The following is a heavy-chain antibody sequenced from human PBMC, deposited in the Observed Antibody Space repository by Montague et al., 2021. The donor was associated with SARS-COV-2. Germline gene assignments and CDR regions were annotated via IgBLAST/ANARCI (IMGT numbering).Heavy chain of an antibody. Sequence: ETLSLTCAVHGGSFSTYSWNWIRQPPGKGLEWIGEIHHGGSTNXNPSLKSRVTISADTSKNQFSLKLTSVAAADTAVYYCARLGDGVVPTPILGVGPCYSYCYMDVWGKGTTVTVSS. CDR2: IHHGGST. V-gene: IGHV4-34*01. D-gene: IGHD3-10*01. J-gene: IGHJ6*03. CDR1: GGSFSTYS. CDR3: ARLGDGVVPTPILGVGPCYSYCYMDV.